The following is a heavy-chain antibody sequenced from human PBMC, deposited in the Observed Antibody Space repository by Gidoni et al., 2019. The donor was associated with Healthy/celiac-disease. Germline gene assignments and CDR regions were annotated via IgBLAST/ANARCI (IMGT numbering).Heavy chain of an antibody. CDR2: IFSNDEK. CDR3: ARIRRDYGDYFSYGGLIDY. V-gene: IGHV2-26*01. J-gene: IGHJ4*02. Sequence: HVTLKESGPVLVKPTETLPLTCTVSCFSLSNARLAVSWIRQPPGKALEWLAHIFSNDEKSYSTSLKSRLTISKDTSKSQVVLTMTNMDPVDTATYYCARIRRDYGDYFSYGGLIDYWGQGTLVTVSS. D-gene: IGHD4-17*01. CDR1: CFSLSNARLA.